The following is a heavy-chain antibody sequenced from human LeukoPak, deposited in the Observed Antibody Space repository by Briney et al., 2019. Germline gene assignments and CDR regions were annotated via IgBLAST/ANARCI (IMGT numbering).Heavy chain of an antibody. V-gene: IGHV1-18*01. J-gene: IGHJ4*02. D-gene: IGHD3-22*01. CDR1: GYTFTSYG. CDR2: ISAYNGNT. Sequence: ASVKVSCKASGYTFTSYGISWVRQAPGQGLEWMGWISAYNGNTKYAQKLQGRVTMTTDTSTSTAHMELRSLKSDDTAVYYCARDWDYYDSSGYYGGVFDYWGQGTLVTVSS. CDR3: ARDWDYYDSSGYYGGVFDY.